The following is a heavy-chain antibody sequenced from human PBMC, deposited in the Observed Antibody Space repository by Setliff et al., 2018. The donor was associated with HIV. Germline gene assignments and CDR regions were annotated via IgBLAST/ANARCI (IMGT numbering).Heavy chain of an antibody. Sequence: SETLSLTCTVSGGSISSSSYYWGWDRQPPGKGLEWIGSIYFTGSSDNNPSLKSRVTLSVDTSKHQFSLKLSSVTAADTAVYYCARVQMAYAAFDVWGQGTMVTVSS. D-gene: IGHD4-17*01. CDR1: GGSISSSSYY. V-gene: IGHV4-39*07. J-gene: IGHJ3*01. CDR2: IYFTGSS. CDR3: ARVQMAYAAFDV.